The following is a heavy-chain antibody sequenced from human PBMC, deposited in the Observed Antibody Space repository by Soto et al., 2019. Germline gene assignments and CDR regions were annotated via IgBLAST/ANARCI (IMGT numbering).Heavy chain of an antibody. CDR1: GGSFSGYS. V-gene: IGHV4-34*01. CDR2: INHSGST. CDR3: VRQGIGVLHGLVDV. D-gene: IGHD1-26*01. Sequence: SETLSLTCAVYGGSFSGYSWTWIRQPPGTGLEWIGEINHSGSTNYNPSLKSRVAISADASTKQFSLTLSSVTAADTAVYYCVRQGIGVLHGLVDVWGQGTTVTVSS. J-gene: IGHJ6*02.